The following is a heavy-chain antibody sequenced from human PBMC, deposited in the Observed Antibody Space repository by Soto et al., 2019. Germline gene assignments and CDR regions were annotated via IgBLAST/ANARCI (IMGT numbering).Heavy chain of an antibody. V-gene: IGHV5-51*01. J-gene: IGHJ6*02. Sequence: PGASLKISCKGSGYSFTSYWIGWVRQMPGKGLEWMGIIYPGDSDTRYSPSFQGQVTISADKSISTAYLQWSSLKASDTAMYYCARLLSYYYDSSGAYGMDVWGQGTTVTVSS. CDR2: IYPGDSDT. CDR3: ARLLSYYYDSSGAYGMDV. D-gene: IGHD3-22*01. CDR1: GYSFTSYW.